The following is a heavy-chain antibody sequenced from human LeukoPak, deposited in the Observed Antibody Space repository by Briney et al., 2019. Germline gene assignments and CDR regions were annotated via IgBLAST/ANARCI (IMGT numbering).Heavy chain of an antibody. CDR1: GFTFGTHA. J-gene: IGHJ4*02. CDR3: AKDLGESYVGYYFDY. D-gene: IGHD1-26*01. Sequence: GGSLRLSCGASGFTFGTHAMNWVRQAPGKGLEWVSAISAGGGSTYYADSVKGRFTISRDNSKNTLYLQMNSLRAEDTAVYYCAKDLGESYVGYYFDYWGQGTLVTVSS. V-gene: IGHV3-23*01. CDR2: ISAGGGST.